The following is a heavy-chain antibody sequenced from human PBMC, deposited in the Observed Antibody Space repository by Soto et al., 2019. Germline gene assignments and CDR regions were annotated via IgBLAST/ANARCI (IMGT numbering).Heavy chain of an antibody. V-gene: IGHV6-1*01. D-gene: IGHD3-16*01. CDR3: ARVDTPWGVVVPGGRYYYMDV. CDR2: TYYRSKWYN. J-gene: IGHJ6*03. CDR1: GDSVSSNSAA. Sequence: SQTLSLTCAISGDSVSSNSAAWNWIRQSPSRGLEWLGRTYYRSKWYNDYAVSVKSRITINPDTSKNQFSLQLNSVTPEDTAVYYCARVDTPWGVVVPGGRYYYMDVWGKGTTVTVSS.